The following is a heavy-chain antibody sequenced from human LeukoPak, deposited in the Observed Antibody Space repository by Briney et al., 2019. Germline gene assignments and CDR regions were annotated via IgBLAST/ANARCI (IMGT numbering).Heavy chain of an antibody. CDR3: ARHSYGVGLAY. D-gene: IGHD4-17*01. CDR2: IYYSGSTNSGST. V-gene: IGHV4-59*08. J-gene: IGHJ4*02. CDR1: GGSFSGYY. Sequence: PSETLSLTCAVYGGSFSGYYWGWIRQPPGKGLEWIGHIYYSGSTNSGSTNYNPSLKSRVTISADTSKNQFSLRLRSVTAADTAVYYCARHSYGVGLAYWGQGTLVTVSS.